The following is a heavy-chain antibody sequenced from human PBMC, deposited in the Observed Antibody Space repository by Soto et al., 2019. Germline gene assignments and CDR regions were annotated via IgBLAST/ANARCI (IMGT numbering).Heavy chain of an antibody. V-gene: IGHV3-30-3*01. D-gene: IGHD6-6*01. CDR2: ISYDGSNK. J-gene: IGHJ4*02. CDR3: ARATGSSSPFHY. Sequence: GGSLRLSCAASGFTFSSYAMHWVRQAPGKGLEWVAVISYDGSNKYYADSVKGRFTISRDNSKNTLYLQMNSLRAEDTAVYYCARATGSSSPFHYWGQGTMVTV. CDR1: GFTFSSYA.